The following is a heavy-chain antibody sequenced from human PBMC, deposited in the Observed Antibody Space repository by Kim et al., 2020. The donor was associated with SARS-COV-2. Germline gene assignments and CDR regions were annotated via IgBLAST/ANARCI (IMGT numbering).Heavy chain of an antibody. Sequence: SETLSLTCTVSGGSVSSGSYYWSWIRQPPGKGLEWIGYIYYSGSTNYNPSLKSRVTISVDTSKNQFSLKLSSVTAADTAVYYCARVKEGYYGSGSSYYYFDYWGQGTLVTVSS. CDR1: GGSVSSGSYY. CDR2: IYYSGST. CDR3: ARVKEGYYGSGSSYYYFDY. J-gene: IGHJ4*02. V-gene: IGHV4-61*01. D-gene: IGHD3-10*01.